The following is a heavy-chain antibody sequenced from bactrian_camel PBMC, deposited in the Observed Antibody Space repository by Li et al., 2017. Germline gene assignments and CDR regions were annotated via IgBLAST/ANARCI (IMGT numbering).Heavy chain of an antibody. J-gene: IGHJ6*01. CDR2: IYTIGGNT. Sequence: HVQLVESGGVSVPPGGSMTLSCTPSGYTTRTNCMGWFRQAPGKQREGVAAIYTIGGNTFYADSVKGRFTISQDNAKNIIYLQTSSLTPDDTAMYYCAAGTRIIVGDCCDGITTWGQGTQVTVS. V-gene: IGHV3S54*01. CDR3: AAGTRIIVGDCCDGITT. CDR1: GYTTRTNC. D-gene: IGHD3*01.